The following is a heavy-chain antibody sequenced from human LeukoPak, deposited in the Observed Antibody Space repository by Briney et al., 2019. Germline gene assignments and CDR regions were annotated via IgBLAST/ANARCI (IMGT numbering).Heavy chain of an antibody. Sequence: LSLTCAVYGDSFRGYEMNWVRQAPGKGLEWVSYISSSGSTIYYADSVKGRFTISRDNAKNSLYLQMNSLRAEDTAVYYCAELGITMIGGVWGKGTRVTISS. D-gene: IGHD3-10*02. CDR3: AELGITMIGGV. CDR1: GDSFRGYE. CDR2: ISSSGSTI. V-gene: IGHV3-48*03. J-gene: IGHJ6*04.